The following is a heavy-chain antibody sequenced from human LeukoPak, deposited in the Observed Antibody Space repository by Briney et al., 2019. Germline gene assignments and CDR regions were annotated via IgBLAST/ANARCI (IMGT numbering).Heavy chain of an antibody. CDR2: IDPNDSDT. J-gene: IGHJ5*02. CDR1: GYTFSKYW. V-gene: IGHV5-51*01. CDR3: VRGRGYYDSYNGYYDPDNWFET. Sequence: GESLKISCKTSGYTFSKYWIRWVRQRSGKGLEWMGIIDPNDSDTRYSPSFQGPVTISADTSTSTAYLQWSSLMASDTVMYYCVRGRGYYDSYNGYYDPDNWFETWGQGTLVTVSS. D-gene: IGHD3-16*01.